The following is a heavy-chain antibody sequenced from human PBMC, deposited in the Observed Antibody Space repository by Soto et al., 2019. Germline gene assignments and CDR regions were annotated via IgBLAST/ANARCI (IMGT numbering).Heavy chain of an antibody. CDR1: GYSFTTYW. D-gene: IGHD2-21*02. J-gene: IGHJ5*02. V-gene: IGHV5-51*01. CDR2: IYPGDSDT. Sequence: GESLKISCNASGYSFTTYWIGWVRQMPGKGLEWMGIIYPGDSDTRYSPSFQGQVTISADKSISTAYLQWSGLKASDSAMYYCARRRMTASSTRFDPWGQGTLVTVSS. CDR3: ARRRMTASSTRFDP.